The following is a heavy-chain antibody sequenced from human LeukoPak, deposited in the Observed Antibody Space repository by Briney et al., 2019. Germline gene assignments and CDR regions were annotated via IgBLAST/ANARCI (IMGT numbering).Heavy chain of an antibody. D-gene: IGHD5-18*01. Sequence: GGSLRLSCKGSGYDFTSYYIAWVRQMPGKGLEWMGVIYPGDSDTRYSPSFQGQVTISADKSISTAYLQWSSLRASDTAMYYCARSGYTYGYMYFDYWGQGTLVTVSS. CDR3: ARSGYTYGYMYFDY. CDR2: IYPGDSDT. CDR1: GYDFTSYY. J-gene: IGHJ4*02. V-gene: IGHV5-51*01.